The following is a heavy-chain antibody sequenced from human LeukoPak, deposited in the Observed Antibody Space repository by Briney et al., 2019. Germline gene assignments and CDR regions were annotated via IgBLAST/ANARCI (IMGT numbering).Heavy chain of an antibody. CDR3: ARAPLVYYYDSSGYYPYYFDY. V-gene: IGHV4-39*07. D-gene: IGHD3-22*01. Sequence: SETLSLTCTVSGGSISSSSYYWGWIRQPPGKGLEWIGSIYYSGSTYYNPSLKSRVTISVDTSKNQFSLKLSSVTAADTAVYYCARAPLVYYYDSSGYYPYYFDYWGQGTLVTVSS. CDR2: IYYSGST. CDR1: GGSISSSSYY. J-gene: IGHJ4*02.